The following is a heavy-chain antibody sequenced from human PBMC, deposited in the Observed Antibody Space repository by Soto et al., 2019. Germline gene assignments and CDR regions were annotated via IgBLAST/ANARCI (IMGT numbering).Heavy chain of an antibody. CDR2: IVPIFETL. CDR1: GATFSGYA. CDR3: VVMGNVAVSNPRSFDY. V-gene: IGHV1-69*18. J-gene: IGHJ4*02. D-gene: IGHD6-19*01. Sequence: QVQLVQSGAEVKKPGSSVKVSCKASGATFSGYAINWLRQAPGQGLEWLGRIVPIFETLNYAERFQGRVAITAAVSTTTVYMELTNLTHEDTAVYYCVVMGNVAVSNPRSFDYWGQGTQVTVSS.